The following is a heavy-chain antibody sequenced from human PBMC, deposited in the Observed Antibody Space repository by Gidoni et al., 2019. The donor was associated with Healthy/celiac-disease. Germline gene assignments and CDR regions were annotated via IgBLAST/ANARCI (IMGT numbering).Heavy chain of an antibody. V-gene: IGHV1-69*06. CDR1: GGSFSSYA. CDR2: IIPIFGTE. Sequence: QVQPVQSGAEVTKPGSSVTVPCKASGGSFSSYAISWVRQSPGQGLEWMGGIIPIFGTENYAQKFQGRVTITADKSTSTANMELSSLRSEETAVYYCAREVGLKAEGQPFDYWGQGTLVTVSS. D-gene: IGHD1-26*01. CDR3: AREVGLKAEGQPFDY. J-gene: IGHJ4*02.